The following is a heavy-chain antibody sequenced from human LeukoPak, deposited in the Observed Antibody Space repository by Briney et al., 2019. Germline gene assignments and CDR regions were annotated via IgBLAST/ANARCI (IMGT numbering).Heavy chain of an antibody. Sequence: TLSLTCAVSGGSISSGGYSWSWIRQPPGKGLEWIGYIYHSGSTYYNPSLKSRVTISVDRSKNQFSLKLSSVTAADTAVYYCARVLGYCSGGSCYPRPWFDPWGQGTLVTVSS. J-gene: IGHJ5*02. V-gene: IGHV4-30-2*01. CDR1: GGSISSGGYS. CDR2: IYHSGST. CDR3: ARVLGYCSGGSCYPRPWFDP. D-gene: IGHD2-15*01.